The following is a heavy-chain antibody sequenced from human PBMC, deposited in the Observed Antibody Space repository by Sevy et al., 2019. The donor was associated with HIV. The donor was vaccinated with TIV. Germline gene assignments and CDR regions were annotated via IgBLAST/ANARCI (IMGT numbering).Heavy chain of an antibody. CDR1: GFTFSNYA. V-gene: IGHV3-23*01. CDR3: VKEVSEYSYSDY. J-gene: IGHJ4*02. D-gene: IGHD5-18*01. CDR2: ISGSAHRT. Sequence: GGSLRLSCAASGFTFSNYAMSWIRQTPGKGLEWVSAISGSAHRTYYTDSLKGRFTISRDNSKNMLFLQMNSLRAEDTAVYYCVKEVSEYSYSDYWGQRTLVTVSS.